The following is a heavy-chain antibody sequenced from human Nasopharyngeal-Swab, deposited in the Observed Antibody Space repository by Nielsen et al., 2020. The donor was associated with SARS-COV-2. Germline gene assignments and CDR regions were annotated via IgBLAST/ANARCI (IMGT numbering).Heavy chain of an antibody. CDR2: ISWDSGNI. D-gene: IGHD2-15*01. CDR3: VKDNLLRAFDL. V-gene: IGHV3-9*01. J-gene: IGHJ3*01. CDR1: GFTFDDYA. Sequence: GGSLRLSCAASGFTFDDYAIHWVRQAPGRGLEWVSGISWDSGNIGYADSVKGRFTISRDNAKNSLYQQMNSLRAEDTALYYCVKDNLLRAFDLWGQGTMVTVSS.